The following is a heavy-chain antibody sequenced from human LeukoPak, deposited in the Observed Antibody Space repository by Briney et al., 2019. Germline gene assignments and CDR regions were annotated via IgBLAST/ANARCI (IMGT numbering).Heavy chain of an antibody. D-gene: IGHD6-19*01. CDR1: GFTFDDYG. Sequence: GGSLRLSCAASGFTFDDYGMSWVRQAPGKGLGWVSGINWNGGSTGYADSVKGRFTISRDNAKNSLYLQMNSLRAEDTALYHCARVSLEGDWAVAGKVFDYWGQGTLVTVSS. V-gene: IGHV3-20*01. CDR2: INWNGGST. J-gene: IGHJ4*02. CDR3: ARVSLEGDWAVAGKVFDY.